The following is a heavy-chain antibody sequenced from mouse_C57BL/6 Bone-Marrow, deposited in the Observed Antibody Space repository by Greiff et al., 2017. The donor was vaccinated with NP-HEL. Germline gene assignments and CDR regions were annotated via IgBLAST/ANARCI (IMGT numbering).Heavy chain of an antibody. CDR3: ARRGRFYAMDY. J-gene: IGHJ4*01. CDR2: IYPRSGNT. CDR1: GYTFTSYG. V-gene: IGHV1-81*01. Sequence: VQLVESGAELARPGASVKLSCKASGYTFTSYGISWVKQRTGQGLEWIGEIYPRSGNTYYNEKFKGKATLTADKSSSTAYMELRSLTSEDSAVYFCARRGRFYAMDYWGQGTSVTVSS. D-gene: IGHD1-1*01.